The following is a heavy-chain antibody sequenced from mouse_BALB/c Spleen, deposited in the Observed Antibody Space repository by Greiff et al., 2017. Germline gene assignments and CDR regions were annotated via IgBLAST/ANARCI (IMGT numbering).Heavy chain of an antibody. D-gene: IGHD2-14*01. CDR3: ARQGTYYRYAFDY. Sequence: EVMLVESGGGLVKPGGSLKLSCAASGFTFSSYAMSWVRQTPEKRLEWVATISSGGSYTYYPDSVKGRFTISRDNAKNTLYLQMSSLRSEDTAMYYCARQGTYYRYAFDYWGQGTTLTVSS. CDR2: ISSGGSYT. V-gene: IGHV5-9-3*01. CDR1: GFTFSSYA. J-gene: IGHJ2*01.